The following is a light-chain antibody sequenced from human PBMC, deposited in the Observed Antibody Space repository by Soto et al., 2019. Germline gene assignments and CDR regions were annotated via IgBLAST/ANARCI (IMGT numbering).Light chain of an antibody. CDR2: EVS. CDR1: SSDVGGYNY. J-gene: IGLJ1*01. Sequence: QSALTQPPSASGSPGQSVTISCTGTSSDVGGYNYVSWYQHHPGKAPKLMIYEVSKRPSGVPDRFSGSKSGNTASLTVSGLQAEDEADYYCTSYAGGTSFVFGTGTK. V-gene: IGLV2-8*01. CDR3: TSYAGGTSFV.